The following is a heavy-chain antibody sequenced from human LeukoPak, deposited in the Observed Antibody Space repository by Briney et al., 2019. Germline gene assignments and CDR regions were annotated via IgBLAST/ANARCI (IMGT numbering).Heavy chain of an antibody. Sequence: GASVKVSCNASGYIFTTYDIGWVRQATGQGLEWMGWLNPNSGNAGYAQKFQGRVTISRNTSISTAYMELSSLRSDDTAIYYCARRKFLGWFDPWGQGTLVTVSS. CDR1: GYIFTTYD. J-gene: IGHJ5*02. V-gene: IGHV1-8*03. D-gene: IGHD7-27*01. CDR3: ARRKFLGWFDP. CDR2: LNPNSGNA.